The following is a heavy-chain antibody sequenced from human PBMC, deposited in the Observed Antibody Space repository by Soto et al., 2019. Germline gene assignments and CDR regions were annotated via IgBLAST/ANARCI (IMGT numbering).Heavy chain of an antibody. CDR3: ASMRDDTYFDH. D-gene: IGHD3-22*01. Sequence: QVQLVQSGAEVKKPGSSVKVSCKASGGTFSSYTISWVRQAPGQGLEWMGRLIPILGIANYAQKFQGRVTITADKSTSTADMELSSLRSEDTAVYYCASMRDDTYFDHWGQGTLVTVSS. J-gene: IGHJ4*02. V-gene: IGHV1-69*02. CDR2: LIPILGIA. CDR1: GGTFSSYT.